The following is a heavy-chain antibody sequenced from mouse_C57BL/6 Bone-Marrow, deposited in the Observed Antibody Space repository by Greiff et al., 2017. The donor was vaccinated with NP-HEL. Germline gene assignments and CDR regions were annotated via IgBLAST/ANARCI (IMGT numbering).Heavy chain of an antibody. D-gene: IGHD1-1*01. CDR1: GFTFTDYY. V-gene: IGHV7-3*01. CDR3: ARPEYYGSSVFCYFDV. Sequence: EVKLVESGGGLVQPGGSLSLSCAASGFTFTDYYMSWVRQPPGKALEWLGFIRTKANGYTTEYSASVQGRFTISRDNSQSILYLQMNALRDEGSATYDGARPEYYGSSVFCYFDVGGTGTTVTVSS. CDR2: IRTKANGYTT. J-gene: IGHJ1*03.